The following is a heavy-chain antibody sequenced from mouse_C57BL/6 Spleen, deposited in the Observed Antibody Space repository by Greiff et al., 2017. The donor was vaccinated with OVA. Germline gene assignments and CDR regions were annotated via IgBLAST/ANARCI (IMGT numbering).Heavy chain of an antibody. J-gene: IGHJ1*03. Sequence: QVHVKQSGAELVRPGASVTLSCKASGYTFTDYEMHWVKQTPVHGLEWIGAIDPETGGTAYNQKFKGKAILTADKSSSTAYMELRSLTSEDSAVYYCTREGNYPWYFGVWGTGTTVTVSS. D-gene: IGHD2-1*01. CDR2: IDPETGGT. CDR1: GYTFTDYE. V-gene: IGHV1-15*01. CDR3: TREGNYPWYFGV.